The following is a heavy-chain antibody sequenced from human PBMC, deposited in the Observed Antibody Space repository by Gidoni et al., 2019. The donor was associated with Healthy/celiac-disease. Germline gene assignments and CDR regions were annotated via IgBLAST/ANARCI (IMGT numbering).Heavy chain of an antibody. CDR1: GYTFTSYG. CDR3: AREVGYGDYDPSVGYYYYYGMDV. D-gene: IGHD4-17*01. J-gene: IGHJ6*02. V-gene: IGHV1-18*01. Sequence: QVQLVQSGAEVKKPGASVKVSCKASGYTFTSYGISWVRQAPGQGLEWMGWISAYNGNTNYAQKLQGRVTMTTDTSTSTAYMELRSLRSDDTAVYYCAREVGYGDYDPSVGYYYYYGMDVWGQGTTVTVSS. CDR2: ISAYNGNT.